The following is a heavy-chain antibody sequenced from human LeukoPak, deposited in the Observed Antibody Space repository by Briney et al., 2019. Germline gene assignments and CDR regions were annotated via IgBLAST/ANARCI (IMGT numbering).Heavy chain of an antibody. CDR1: GGSISSGSYY. V-gene: IGHV4-61*02. Sequence: PSETLSLTCTVYGGSISSGSYYWSWIRQPAGKGLEWIGRIYTSGSTNHNPSLKSRVTMSVDTSKNQFSLKLSSVTAADAAVYYCARDPGPGNWNYTPARWFDPWGQGTLVTVSS. CDR3: ARDPGPGNWNYTPARWFDP. CDR2: IYTSGST. D-gene: IGHD1-7*01. J-gene: IGHJ5*02.